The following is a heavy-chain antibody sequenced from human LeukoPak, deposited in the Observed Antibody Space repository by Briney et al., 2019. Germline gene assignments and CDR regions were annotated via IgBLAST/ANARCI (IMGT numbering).Heavy chain of an antibody. Sequence: ASVKVSCKASGYTFTSYGISWVRQAPGQGDEWMGWISAYNGKTNYAQKLQGRVTMTTDTSTSTAYMELRSLRSDDTAVYYCARDILWFGEFSPNNWFDPWGQGTLVTVSS. CDR3: ARDILWFGEFSPNNWFDP. CDR1: GYTFTSYG. V-gene: IGHV1-18*01. D-gene: IGHD3-10*01. J-gene: IGHJ5*02. CDR2: ISAYNGKT.